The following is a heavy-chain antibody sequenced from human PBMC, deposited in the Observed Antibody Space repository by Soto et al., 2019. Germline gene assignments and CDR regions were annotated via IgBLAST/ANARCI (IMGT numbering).Heavy chain of an antibody. CDR3: VGSSGGWFDP. CDR1: GGSFSGYY. J-gene: IGHJ5*02. V-gene: IGHV4-34*01. CDR2: INHSGST. D-gene: IGHD1-26*01. Sequence: PSETLSLTCAVYGGSFSGYYWSWIRQPPGKGLEWIGEINHSGSTNYNPSLKSRVTISVDTSKNQFSLKLSSVTAADTAVYYCVGSSGGWFDPWGQGTLVTVSS.